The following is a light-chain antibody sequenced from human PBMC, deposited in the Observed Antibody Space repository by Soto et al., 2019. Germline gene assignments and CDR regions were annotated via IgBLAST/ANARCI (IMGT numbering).Light chain of an antibody. CDR2: GGS. V-gene: IGKV1-39*01. CDR1: QSIGSY. Sequence: DIQMTQSPSTLSASVGDRVTITCRASQSIGSYLNWYQQKPGKAPNLLIHGGSILQSGVPPRFSGGGGGTDFTLTISSLQPEDCASYYCQQIYTIPLTFGGVSKADIK. J-gene: IGKJ4*01. CDR3: QQIYTIPLT.